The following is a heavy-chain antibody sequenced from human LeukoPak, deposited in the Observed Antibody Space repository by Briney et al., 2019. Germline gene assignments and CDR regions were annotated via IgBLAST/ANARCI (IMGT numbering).Heavy chain of an antibody. CDR2: IGGSGIRA. V-gene: IGHV3-23*01. CDR1: GFNFNYYA. Sequence: GGSLRLSCAASGFNFNYYAMTWVRQAPGKGLEWVSGIGGSGIRAYYADSVGGRFTISRDNSKNTLTLQLSSLRVEDTALYYCAKDKNLGELLSFLFDYWGQGTLVTVSS. CDR3: AKDKNLGELLSFLFDY. J-gene: IGHJ4*02. D-gene: IGHD3-10*01.